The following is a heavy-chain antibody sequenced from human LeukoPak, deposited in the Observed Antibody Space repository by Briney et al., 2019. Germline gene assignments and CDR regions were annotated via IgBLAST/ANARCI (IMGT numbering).Heavy chain of an antibody. CDR2: INPNSGGT. J-gene: IGHJ6*04. D-gene: IGHD1-14*01. V-gene: IGHV1-2*04. Sequence: ASVNVSRKPSVYTFTGYYMHWVRQAPGQGLGWMGWINPNSGGTNYAQKFQGWVTMTRDTSISTAYMELSRLRSDDTAVYYCARDNRPDYGMDVWGEGTTVTVSS. CDR3: ARDNRPDYGMDV. CDR1: VYTFTGYY.